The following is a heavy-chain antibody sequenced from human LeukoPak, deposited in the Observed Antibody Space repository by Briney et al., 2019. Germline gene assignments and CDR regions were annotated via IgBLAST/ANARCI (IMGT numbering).Heavy chain of an antibody. CDR3: ASVTLVGETY. J-gene: IGHJ4*02. CDR1: GFTFSSYW. V-gene: IGHV3-7*03. D-gene: IGHD1-26*01. Sequence: GGSLRLSCATSGFTFSSYWMNWVRQAPGKGLEWVANIKQDGSDKYYVDSVKGRFTISRDNAKNSLYLQMNSLRAEDTAIYYCASVTLVGETYWGQGTLVTVSS. CDR2: IKQDGSDK.